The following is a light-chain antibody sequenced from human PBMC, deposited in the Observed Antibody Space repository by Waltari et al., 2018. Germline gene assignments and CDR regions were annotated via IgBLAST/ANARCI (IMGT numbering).Light chain of an antibody. CDR1: QRLGRS. CDR2: KTY. Sequence: SWGARQRLGRSFVWYQQKPGQPPRLVIYKTYTRATGIPDRFSGSGSGTDFSLTISGLEPEDFAVYYCQQNVRLPVTFGQGTKVEIK. J-gene: IGKJ1*01. CDR3: QQNVRLPVT. V-gene: IGKV3-20*01.